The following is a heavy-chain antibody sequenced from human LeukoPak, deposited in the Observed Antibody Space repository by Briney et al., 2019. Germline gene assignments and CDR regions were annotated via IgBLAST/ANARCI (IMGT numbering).Heavy chain of an antibody. CDR2: IIPIFGTA. CDR3: ARAMGRIVVVPAAIKEAFDI. D-gene: IGHD2-2*01. J-gene: IGHJ3*02. CDR1: GGTFSSYA. V-gene: IGHV1-69*01. Sequence: ASVKVSCKASGGTFSSYAISWVRQAPGQGLEWMGGIIPIFGTANYAQKFQGRVTITADESTSTAYMELSRLRSDDTAVYYCARAMGRIVVVPAAIKEAFDIWGQGTMVTVSS.